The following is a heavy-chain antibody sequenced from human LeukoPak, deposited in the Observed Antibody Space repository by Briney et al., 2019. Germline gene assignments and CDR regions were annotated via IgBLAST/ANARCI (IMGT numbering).Heavy chain of an antibody. V-gene: IGHV3-23*01. CDR3: AKDSYDILTGYYGWFDP. CDR1: GLTVSSNY. Sequence: GGSLRLSCAASGLTVSSNYMSWVRQAPGKGLEWVSAISGSGGSTYYADSVKGRFTISRDNSKNTLYLQMNSLRAEDTAVYYCAKDSYDILTGYYGWFDPWGQGTLVTVSS. CDR2: ISGSGGST. J-gene: IGHJ5*02. D-gene: IGHD3-9*01.